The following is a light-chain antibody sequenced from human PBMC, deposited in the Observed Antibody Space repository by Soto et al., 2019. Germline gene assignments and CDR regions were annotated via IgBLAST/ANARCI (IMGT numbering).Light chain of an antibody. CDR2: DVT. CDR3: SSYTSSSTWV. CDR1: SSDVGAYNY. V-gene: IGLV2-14*01. Sequence: QSALTQPASVSGSPGQSITISCTGTSSDVGAYNYVSWYQQHPDKAPKLMIYDVTNRPSGVSNRFSGSKSANTASLTISGLQAEDEADYFCSSYTSSSTWVFGGGTKLTVL. J-gene: IGLJ3*02.